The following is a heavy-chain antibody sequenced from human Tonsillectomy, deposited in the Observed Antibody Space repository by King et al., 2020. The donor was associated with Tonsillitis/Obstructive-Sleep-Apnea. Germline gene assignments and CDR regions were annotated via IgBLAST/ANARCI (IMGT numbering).Heavy chain of an antibody. J-gene: IGHJ3*01. D-gene: IGHD3-3*01. CDR1: GFTFSSYA. CDR3: AKLNAPEYCDFWSGYYLNVFDV. CDR2: ISGSGDST. Sequence: VQLVESGGGLVQPGGSLRLSCAVSGFTFSSYAMSWVRQAPGKGLEWVSAISGSGDSTYYADSVRGRFTISRDNSKNTLYLQMNSLRAEDTAVYYCAKLNAPEYCDFWSGYYLNVFDVWGQGTMVTVSS. V-gene: IGHV3-23*04.